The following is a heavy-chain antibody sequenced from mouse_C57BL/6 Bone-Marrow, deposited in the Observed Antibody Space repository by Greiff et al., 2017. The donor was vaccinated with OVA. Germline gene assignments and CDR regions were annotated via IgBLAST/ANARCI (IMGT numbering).Heavy chain of an antibody. CDR3: VLITTVVTSYFDY. V-gene: IGHV14-2*01. J-gene: IGHJ2*01. CDR1: GFNIKDYY. CDR2: FDPEDGET. Sequence: EVQLQQSGAELVKPGASVKLSCTASGFNIKDYYMHWVKQRTEQGLEWIGRFDPEDGETKYAPKFQGKATITADTSSNTAYLQLSSLTSEDTAVYCCVLITTVVTSYFDYWGKGTTLTVSS. D-gene: IGHD1-1*01.